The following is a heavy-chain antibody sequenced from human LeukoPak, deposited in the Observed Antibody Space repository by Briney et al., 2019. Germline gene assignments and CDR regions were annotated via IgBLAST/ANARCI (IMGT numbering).Heavy chain of an antibody. Sequence: GGSLRLSCAASGFTFSGYAMHWVRQAPGKGLEWVAVISYDGSNKYYADSVKGRFTISRDNSKNTLYLQMNSLRAEDTAVYYCARDFMGLTGKSHYYYYYMDVWGKGTTVTVSS. D-gene: IGHD1-14*01. V-gene: IGHV3-30-3*01. CDR3: ARDFMGLTGKSHYYYYYMDV. CDR1: GFTFSGYA. CDR2: ISYDGSNK. J-gene: IGHJ6*03.